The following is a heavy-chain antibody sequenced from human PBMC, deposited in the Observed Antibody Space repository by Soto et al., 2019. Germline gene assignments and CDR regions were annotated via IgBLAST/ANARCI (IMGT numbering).Heavy chain of an antibody. CDR1: GFTFSSYA. CDR3: AKSVAGISGWFDP. CDR2: ISGSGGST. V-gene: IGHV3-23*01. J-gene: IGHJ5*02. Sequence: EVQLLESGGGLVEPGGSLRLSCAASGFTFSSYAMSWFRQAPGKGLEWVSGISGSGGSTWYADSVKGRFTISRDNSKNTVFLQINSLRADDTAVYHCAKSVAGISGWFDPWGQGTLVTVSS. D-gene: IGHD2-15*01.